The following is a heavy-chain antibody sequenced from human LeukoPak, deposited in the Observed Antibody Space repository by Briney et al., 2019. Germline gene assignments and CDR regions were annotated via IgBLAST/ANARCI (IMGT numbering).Heavy chain of an antibody. CDR3: ATAPYDYVWGSYRPWFDP. D-gene: IGHD3-16*02. Sequence: GASVKVSCKASGYTFTSYDINWVRQATGQGLEWMGWMNPNSGNTGYAQKFQGRVTMTRNTSISTAYMELSSLRSEDTAVYYCATAPYDYVWGSYRPWFDPWGQGTLVTVSS. CDR1: GYTFTSYD. CDR2: MNPNSGNT. J-gene: IGHJ5*02. V-gene: IGHV1-8*01.